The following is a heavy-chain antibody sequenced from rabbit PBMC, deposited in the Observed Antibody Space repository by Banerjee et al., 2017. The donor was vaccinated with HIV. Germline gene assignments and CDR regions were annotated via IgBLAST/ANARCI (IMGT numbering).Heavy chain of an antibody. D-gene: IGHD6-1*01. Sequence: QSLEESGGDLVKPGASLTLTCTASGFSFSSGYDMCWVRQAPGKGLEWIACIYAGSSGGTYYASWAKGRFTISKTSSTAVTLQMTSLTAADTATYFCARSDGGDGYASNLWGQGTLVTVS. CDR2: IYAGSSGGT. CDR1: GFSFSSGYD. V-gene: IGHV1S40*01. J-gene: IGHJ4*01. CDR3: ARSDGGDGYASNL.